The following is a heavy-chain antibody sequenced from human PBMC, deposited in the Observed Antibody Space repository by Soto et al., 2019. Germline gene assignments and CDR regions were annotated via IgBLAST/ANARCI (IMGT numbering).Heavy chain of an antibody. Sequence: PGGSLRLSCAASGFTVSSNYMSWVRQAPGKGLEWVSVIYSGGSTYYADSVKGRFTISRDNSKNTLYLQMNSLRAEDTAVYHCARRVARSYYYGMDVWGQGTTVTVSS. CDR3: ARRVARSYYYGMDV. J-gene: IGHJ6*02. CDR2: IYSGGST. CDR1: GFTVSSNY. V-gene: IGHV3-53*01.